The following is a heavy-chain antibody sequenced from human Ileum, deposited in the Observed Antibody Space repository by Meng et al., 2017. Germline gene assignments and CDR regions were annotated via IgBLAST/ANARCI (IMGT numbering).Heavy chain of an antibody. CDR2: IWESGNEK. Sequence: GESLKISCAASGFTFSTYWMSWVRQAPGEGLEWVATIWESGNEKRYVDSVKGRFTISRDNTKNSLDLQMNSLRAEDTAVYYCARDLGRCGLGASPDPWGQGTLVTVSS. J-gene: IGHJ5*02. V-gene: IGHV3-7*01. CDR3: ARDLGRCGLGASPDP. CDR1: GFTFSTYW. D-gene: IGHD1-26*01.